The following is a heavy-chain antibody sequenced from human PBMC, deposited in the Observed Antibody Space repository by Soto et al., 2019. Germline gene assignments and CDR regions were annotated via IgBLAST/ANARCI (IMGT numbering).Heavy chain of an antibody. D-gene: IGHD2-15*01. V-gene: IGHV1-2*02. CDR2: IDRITGSA. J-gene: IGHJ6*02. CDR1: GYNLGAYY. CDR3: ARGRDAASQFYSPHGMNV. Sequence: ASVKVSCKASGYNLGAYYTYLVRQAPAPGLEWVGVIDRITGSAGEEERPRARGTMTRDTYINTAYMALRRLRSDPPAIYFCARGRDAASQFYSPHGMNVWGQGTRVTAP.